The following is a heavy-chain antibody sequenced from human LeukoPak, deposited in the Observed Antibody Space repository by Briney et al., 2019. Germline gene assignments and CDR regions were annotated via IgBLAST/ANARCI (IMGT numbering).Heavy chain of an antibody. V-gene: IGHV3-7*05. CDR3: AVLPRTTRGY. J-gene: IGHJ4*02. CDR1: GFTFSSYW. D-gene: IGHD4-17*01. CDR2: INRDGSET. Sequence: GGSLRLSCAASGFTFSSYWMSWVRQAPGKGLKWVAYINRDGSETYYVDSVKGRFTISRDNAKNSLSLQMNSLRAEDTAVYYCAVLPRTTRGYWGQGTLVTVSS.